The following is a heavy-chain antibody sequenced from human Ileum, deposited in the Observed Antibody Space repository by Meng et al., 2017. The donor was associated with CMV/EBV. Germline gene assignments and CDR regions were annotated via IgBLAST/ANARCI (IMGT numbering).Heavy chain of an antibody. CDR3: TYGWPLKY. V-gene: IGHV6-1*01. Sequence: HQSVHGLVKPTHHTPTTWAGDSVSIRLDSWNWIRQSPSGGLEWLGRTWYGSKWYYEYAVSVKSRITIIPDTSQNQISLQLNSVTPDDTAVYYCTYGWPLKYWGQGSLVTVSS. J-gene: IGHJ4*02. CDR2: TWYGSKWYY. D-gene: IGHD3-10*01. CDR1: DSVSIRLDS.